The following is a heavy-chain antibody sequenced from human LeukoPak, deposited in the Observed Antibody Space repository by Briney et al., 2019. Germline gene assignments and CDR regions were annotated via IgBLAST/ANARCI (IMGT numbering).Heavy chain of an antibody. Sequence: GGSLRLSCAASGFTFSSYGMHWVRQAPGKGLEWVAFIRYDGSNKYYADSVKGRFTISRDNSKNTLYLQMNSLRAEDTAVYYCAKAPSIAAAGTIWYFQNWGQGTLVTVSS. D-gene: IGHD6-13*01. J-gene: IGHJ1*01. CDR1: GFTFSSYG. CDR3: AKAPSIAAAGTIWYFQN. V-gene: IGHV3-30*02. CDR2: IRYDGSNK.